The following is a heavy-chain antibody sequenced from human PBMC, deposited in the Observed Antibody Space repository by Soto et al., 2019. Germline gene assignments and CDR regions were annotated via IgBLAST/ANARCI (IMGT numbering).Heavy chain of an antibody. V-gene: IGHV3-21*01. CDR2: ISSSSSYI. CDR3: ARDKERYIWFGERPYYMDV. D-gene: IGHD3-10*01. CDR1: GFTFSSYS. J-gene: IGHJ6*03. Sequence: GGSLRLSCAASGFTFSSYSMNWVRQAPGKGLEWVSSISSSSSYIYYADSVKGRFTISRDNAKNSLYLQMNSLRAEDTAVYYCARDKERYIWFGERPYYMDVWGKGTTVTVSS.